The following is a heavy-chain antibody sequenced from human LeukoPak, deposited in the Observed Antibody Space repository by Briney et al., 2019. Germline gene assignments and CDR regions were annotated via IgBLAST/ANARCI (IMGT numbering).Heavy chain of an antibody. CDR1: GYTFTGYY. CDR3: AREMVGYSTEPRQPPSVGFDY. V-gene: IGHV1-2*02. J-gene: IGHJ4*02. CDR2: INPNSGCT. Sequence: ASVKVSFKSSGYTFTGYYMHWVRQAPGQGLEWMGWINPNSGCTNYAQKFQGRVAMTRDTSISTAYMELSRLRSDATAVYYCAREMVGYSTEPRQPPSVGFDYWGQGTLVTVSS. D-gene: IGHD5-12*01.